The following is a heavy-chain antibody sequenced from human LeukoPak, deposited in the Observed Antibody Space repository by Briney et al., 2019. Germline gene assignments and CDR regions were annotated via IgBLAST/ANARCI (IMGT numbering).Heavy chain of an antibody. CDR3: ARHSSGWYFDLTSDY. CDR2: IYYSGST. J-gene: IGHJ4*02. V-gene: IGHV4-39*01. CDR1: GGSISSSSYY. D-gene: IGHD6-19*01. Sequence: MASETLSLTCTVSGGSISSSSYYWGWIRQPPGKGLEWIGSIYYSGSTYYNPSLKSRVTISVDTSKNQFSLKLSSVTAADTAVYYCARHSSGWYFDLTSDYWGQGTLVTVSS.